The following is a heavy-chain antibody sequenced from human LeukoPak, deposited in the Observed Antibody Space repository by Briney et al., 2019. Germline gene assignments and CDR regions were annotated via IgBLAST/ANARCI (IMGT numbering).Heavy chain of an antibody. CDR3: ARRLIAVAGTGDAFDI. CDR2: ISAYNGNT. Sequence: GASVKVSCKASGGTFSSYAISWVRQAPGQGLEWMGWISAYNGNTNYAQKLQGRVTMTTDTSTSTAYMELRSLRSDDTAVYYCARRLIAVAGTGDAFDIWGQGTMVTVSS. V-gene: IGHV1-18*01. CDR1: GGTFSSYA. D-gene: IGHD6-19*01. J-gene: IGHJ3*02.